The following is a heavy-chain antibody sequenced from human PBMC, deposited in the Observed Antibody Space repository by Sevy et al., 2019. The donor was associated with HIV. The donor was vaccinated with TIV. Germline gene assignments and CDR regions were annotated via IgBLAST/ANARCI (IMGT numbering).Heavy chain of an antibody. V-gene: IGHV1-69*13. D-gene: IGHD6-19*01. CDR2: IIPILGSV. Sequence: ASVKVSCKASGGIFRSYGISWVRQAPGQGLEWMGGIIPILGSVNYAQKFQGRVTITADESTQTAYMELSSLRSEDTAVDYCARGGGNGWYYFDYWGQETLVTVSS. J-gene: IGHJ4*02. CDR3: ARGGGNGWYYFDY. CDR1: GGIFRSYG.